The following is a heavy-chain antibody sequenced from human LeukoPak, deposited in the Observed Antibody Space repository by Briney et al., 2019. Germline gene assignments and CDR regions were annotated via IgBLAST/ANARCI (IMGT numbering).Heavy chain of an antibody. CDR2: ISVDGSNT. CDR1: GFTFDDYA. Sequence: GGSLRLSCAASGFTFDDYAMHWVRQAPGKGLEWVSLISVDGSNTYYADSVKGRFTISRDNSKNSLYLQMNSLRIEDTAFYYCAKDRKDWGLFDYWGQGTLVTVSS. V-gene: IGHV3-43*02. J-gene: IGHJ4*02. D-gene: IGHD7-27*01. CDR3: AKDRKDWGLFDY.